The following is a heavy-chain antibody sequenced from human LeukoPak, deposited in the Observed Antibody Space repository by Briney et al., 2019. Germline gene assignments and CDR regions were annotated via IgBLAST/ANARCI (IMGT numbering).Heavy chain of an antibody. J-gene: IGHJ2*01. CDR2: ISGYNGNT. Sequence: ASVKVSCKASGYTFISYGTSWVRQAPGQGLDWMGCISGYNGNTNYAQNLQGRVTMTTDTSTSTAYMELRSLRSDDTAVYYCARGLGVVTAQSEQPKPRYFDLWGRGTQVTVSS. V-gene: IGHV1-18*01. CDR3: ARGLGVVTAQSEQPKPRYFDL. D-gene: IGHD2-21*02. CDR1: GYTFISYG.